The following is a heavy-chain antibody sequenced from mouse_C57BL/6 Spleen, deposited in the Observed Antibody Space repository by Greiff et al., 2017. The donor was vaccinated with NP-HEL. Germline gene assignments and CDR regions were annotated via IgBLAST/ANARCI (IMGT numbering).Heavy chain of an antibody. Sequence: EVKLVESGGGLVKPGGSLKLSCAASGFTFSDYGMHWVRQAPEKGLEWVAYISSGSSTIYYADTVKGRFTISRDNAKNTLFLQMTSLRSEDTAMYYCASPALRGYAMDYWGQGTSVTVSS. V-gene: IGHV5-17*01. CDR3: ASPALRGYAMDY. CDR1: GFTFSDYG. J-gene: IGHJ4*01. CDR2: ISSGSSTI. D-gene: IGHD1-1*01.